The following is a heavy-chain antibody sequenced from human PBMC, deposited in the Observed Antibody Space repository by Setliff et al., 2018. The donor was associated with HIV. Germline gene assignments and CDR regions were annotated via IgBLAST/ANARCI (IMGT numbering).Heavy chain of an antibody. CDR3: ARDTSTVFQGDAFDI. CDR1: GYTFTGYY. V-gene: IGHV1-2*06. CDR2: INPNSGAT. D-gene: IGHD4-4*01. J-gene: IGHJ3*02. Sequence: EASVKVSCKASGYTFTGYYMHWVRQAPGQGLEWMGRINPNSGATNYAQKFQDRVTMTRDTSISTAYMELSRLSSDDTAVYYCARDTSTVFQGDAFDIWGQGTMVTVSS.